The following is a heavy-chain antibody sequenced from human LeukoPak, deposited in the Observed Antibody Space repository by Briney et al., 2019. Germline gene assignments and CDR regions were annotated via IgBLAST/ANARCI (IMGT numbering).Heavy chain of an antibody. J-gene: IGHJ5*02. D-gene: IGHD4-17*01. Sequence: SETLSLTCTVSGGSTSSGSYYWSWIRQPAGKGLEWIGRIYTSGSTNYNPSLKSRVTISVDTSKNQFSLKLSSVTAADTAVYYCARDRDGDYQSDGFDPWGQGTLVTVSS. CDR1: GGSTSSGSYY. CDR3: ARDRDGDYQSDGFDP. V-gene: IGHV4-61*02. CDR2: IYTSGST.